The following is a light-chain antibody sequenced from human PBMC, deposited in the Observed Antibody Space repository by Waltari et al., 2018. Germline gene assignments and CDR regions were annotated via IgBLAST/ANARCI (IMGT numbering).Light chain of an antibody. V-gene: IGKV3-15*01. CDR3: QQYNNWPLT. CDR1: QSISSH. J-gene: IGKJ4*01. CDR2: SAS. Sequence: ETVMTQSPATLSALPGERVILSCGASQSISSHLAWYQQKPGQPPRLVIYSASSRATGVPVRFSGSGSGTDFTLTISNLQSEDFAVYYCQQYNNWPLTFGGGTKVEL.